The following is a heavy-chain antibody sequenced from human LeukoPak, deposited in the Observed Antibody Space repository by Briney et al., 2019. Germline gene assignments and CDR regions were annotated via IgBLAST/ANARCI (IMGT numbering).Heavy chain of an antibody. CDR2: IYYSGST. CDR3: ARAPGPYYYDSSGYYYFDY. V-gene: IGHV4-59*01. J-gene: IGHJ4*02. D-gene: IGHD3-22*01. CDR1: GGSISSYY. Sequence: SETLSLTCTVSGGSISSYYWSWIRQPPGKGLEWIGYIYYSGSTNYNPSLKSRVTISVDTSKNQFSLKLSSVTAANTAVYYCARAPGPYYYDSSGYYYFDYWGQGTLVTVSS.